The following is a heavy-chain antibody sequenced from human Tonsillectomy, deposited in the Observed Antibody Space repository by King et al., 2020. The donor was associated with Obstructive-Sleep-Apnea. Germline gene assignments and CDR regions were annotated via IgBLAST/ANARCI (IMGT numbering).Heavy chain of an antibody. CDR3: AKDLYCSSTSCYDWFDP. Sequence: VQLVESGGGLVQPGGSLRLSCAASGFTFSSYAMSWVRQAPGKGLEWVSAISGSGGSTYYADSVKGRFTISRDNSKNTLYLQMNSLRAEDTAVYYCAKDLYCSSTSCYDWFDPWGQGTLVTVSS. V-gene: IGHV3-23*04. CDR2: ISGSGGST. CDR1: GFTFSSYA. D-gene: IGHD2-2*01. J-gene: IGHJ5*02.